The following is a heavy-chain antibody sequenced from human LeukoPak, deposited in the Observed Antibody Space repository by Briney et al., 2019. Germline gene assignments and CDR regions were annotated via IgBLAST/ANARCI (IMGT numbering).Heavy chain of an antibody. CDR1: GYSISSGDH. CDR2: IYHSGST. Sequence: PSETLSLTCAVSGYSISSGDHWGWIRQPPGKGLEWIGNIYHSGSTFYNPSLKSRVTISVHTSKNQFSLKLSSVTAADTAVYYCARITGSYYYYYMDVWGKGTTVTVSS. D-gene: IGHD3-10*01. J-gene: IGHJ6*03. V-gene: IGHV4-38-2*01. CDR3: ARITGSYYYYYMDV.